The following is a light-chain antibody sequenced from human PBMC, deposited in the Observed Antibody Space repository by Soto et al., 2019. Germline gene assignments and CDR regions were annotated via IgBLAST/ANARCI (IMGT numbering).Light chain of an antibody. CDR2: GAS. CDR1: QSVSSSY. J-gene: IGKJ2*01. CDR3: QQYGSSAYT. Sequence: EIVLTQSPGPLSLSPGERATLSCRASQSVSSSYLAWYQQKPGQAPRLLIYGASSRATGTPDRFTGSGSGTDFTLTISRLEPEDFAVYYCQQYGSSAYTFGQGTMLEIK. V-gene: IGKV3-20*01.